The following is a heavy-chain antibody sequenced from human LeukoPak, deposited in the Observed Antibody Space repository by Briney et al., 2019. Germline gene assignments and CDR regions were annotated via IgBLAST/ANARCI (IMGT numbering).Heavy chain of an antibody. CDR1: GYTLTGYY. Sequence: SVKVSCKASGYTLTGYYMHWVRQAPGQGLEWMGGIIPIFGTANYAQKFQGRVTITTDESTSTAYMELSSLRSEDTAVYYCAREVGQQLVPWFDPWGQGTLVTVSS. J-gene: IGHJ5*02. D-gene: IGHD6-13*01. V-gene: IGHV1-69*05. CDR3: AREVGQQLVPWFDP. CDR2: IIPIFGTA.